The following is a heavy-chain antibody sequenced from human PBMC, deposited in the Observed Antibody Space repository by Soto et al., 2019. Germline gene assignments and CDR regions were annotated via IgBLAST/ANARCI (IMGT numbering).Heavy chain of an antibody. V-gene: IGHV5-51*01. CDR1: GYSFTSYW. CDR2: IYPGDSDT. CDR3: ARQLGLVYYYYGMDV. Sequence: PGESLKISCKGSGYSFTSYWIGWLRQMPGKGLEWMGIIYPGDSDTRYSPSFQGQVTISADKSISTAYLQWSSLKASDTAMYYCARQLGLVYYYYGMDVWGQGTTVTVSS. D-gene: IGHD6-13*01. J-gene: IGHJ6*02.